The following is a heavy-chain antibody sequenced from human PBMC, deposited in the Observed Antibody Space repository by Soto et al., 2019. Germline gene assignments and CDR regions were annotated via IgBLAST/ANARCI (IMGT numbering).Heavy chain of an antibody. D-gene: IGHD1-20*01. CDR3: ARWVEVSLDYFDS. CDR2: IYHSGRT. Sequence: QVQLQESGPGLVKPSQTLSLTCTVSGGSMSNGYYYWSWVRQNPGKGLEWIGHIYHSGRTYYNPSLKSRVGILVDTSKNQFSLNLNSVTAADTAVYYCARWVEVSLDYFDSWGQGTPVTVSS. J-gene: IGHJ4*02. V-gene: IGHV4-31*03. CDR1: GGSMSNGYYY.